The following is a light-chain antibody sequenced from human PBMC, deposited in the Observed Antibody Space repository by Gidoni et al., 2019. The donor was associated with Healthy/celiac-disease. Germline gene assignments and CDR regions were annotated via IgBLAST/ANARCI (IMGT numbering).Light chain of an antibody. CDR1: QSVSSY. CDR3: QQRSNWLYT. CDR2: DAS. Sequence: EIVLTQSPATLSLSPGARATLSCRASQSVSSYLAWYQQKPGQAPRLLIYDASNRATGIPARFSGSGSGTDSTPTISSLEPEDFAVYHCQQRSNWLYTFGQGTKLEIK. V-gene: IGKV3-11*01. J-gene: IGKJ2*01.